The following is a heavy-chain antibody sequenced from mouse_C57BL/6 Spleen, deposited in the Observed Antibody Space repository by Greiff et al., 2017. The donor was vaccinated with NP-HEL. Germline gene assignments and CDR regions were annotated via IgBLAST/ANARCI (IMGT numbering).Heavy chain of an antibody. CDR3: AREGDYSNYRTWFAY. Sequence: EVQLQQSGPELVKPGASVKMSCKASGYTFTDYNMHWVKQSHGKSLEWIGYINPNNGGTSYNQKFKGKAKLTVNKSSSTAYMELRSRTSGDSAVYYCAREGDYSNYRTWFAYWGQGTLVTVSA. D-gene: IGHD2-5*01. V-gene: IGHV1-22*01. CDR1: GYTFTDYN. CDR2: INPNNGGT. J-gene: IGHJ3*01.